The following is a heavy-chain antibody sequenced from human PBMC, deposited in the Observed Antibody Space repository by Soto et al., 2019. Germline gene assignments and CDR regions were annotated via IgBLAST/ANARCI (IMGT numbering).Heavy chain of an antibody. CDR2: IIPIFGTV. Sequence: QVQLVQSGAEVKKPESSVKVSCKASGGTFSNYPISWVRQAPGQGLEWMGGIIPIFGTVNYAQKFQGRVTITADESTSTAYMELNSLRSEDTAVYYCARGNHRWLQLWYFDLWGSGTLVTVSS. D-gene: IGHD5-12*01. CDR1: GGTFSNYP. CDR3: ARGNHRWLQLWYFDL. V-gene: IGHV1-69*12. J-gene: IGHJ2*01.